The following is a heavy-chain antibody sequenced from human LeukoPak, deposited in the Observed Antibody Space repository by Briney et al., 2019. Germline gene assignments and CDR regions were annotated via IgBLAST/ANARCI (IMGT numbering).Heavy chain of an antibody. V-gene: IGHV3-23*01. D-gene: IGHD2-2*01. CDR2: ISASGDIT. CDR3: AKEEVTVVVPTAYFDY. CDR1: GFTFSNYA. J-gene: IGHJ4*02. Sequence: GGSLRLSCADSGFTFSNYAMSWVRQAPGKGLEWVAGISASGDITYYADSVKGRFTISRDKSKNTLYLQMNSLRAVDTAVYYCAKEEVTVVVPTAYFDYWGQGTLVIVSS.